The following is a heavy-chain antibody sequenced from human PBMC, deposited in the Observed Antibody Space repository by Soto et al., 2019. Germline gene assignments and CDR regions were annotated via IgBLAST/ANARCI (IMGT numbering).Heavy chain of an antibody. Sequence: GGSLRLSSAASGFTFSRYAMSWVRQAPGKGLEWVATISGSGGRTYYADSVKGRFTISRDNAKNSLYLQMNSLRAEDTAVYYCARDRAYNCFDYWGQGTLVTVSS. CDR1: GFTFSRYA. J-gene: IGHJ4*02. D-gene: IGHD5-18*01. CDR2: ISGSGGRT. CDR3: ARDRAYNCFDY. V-gene: IGHV3-23*01.